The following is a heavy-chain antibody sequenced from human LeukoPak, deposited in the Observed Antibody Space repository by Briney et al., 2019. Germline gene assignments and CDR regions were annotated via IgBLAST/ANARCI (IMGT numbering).Heavy chain of an antibody. V-gene: IGHV5-10-1*01. D-gene: IGHD2-2*01. Sequence: KVSCKASGYTFTSYGISWVRQAPGQGLEWMGKIDPSDSYSDYSPSFQGHVTISADKSISTAYLQWSSLKASDTAMYYCAREGLGSSTSPTYGMDVWGQGTTVTVSS. CDR3: AREGLGSSTSPTYGMDV. CDR2: IDPSDSYS. J-gene: IGHJ6*02. CDR1: GYTFTSYG.